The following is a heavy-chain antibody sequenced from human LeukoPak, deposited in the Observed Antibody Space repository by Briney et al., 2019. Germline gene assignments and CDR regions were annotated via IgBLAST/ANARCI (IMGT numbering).Heavy chain of an antibody. CDR1: GYSFTGYF. V-gene: IGHV1-2*02. CDR2: IDPNSGDT. CDR3: ARSGSTGYSLDY. D-gene: IGHD3-22*01. J-gene: IGHJ4*02. Sequence: GASVKVSCKASGYSFTGYFIHWVRQAPGQGLECMGCIDPNSGDTKYAQKFQGRVSMPRDTSTRTAYMELSRLRSDDTAVYFCARSGSTGYSLDYWGQGTLVTVSS.